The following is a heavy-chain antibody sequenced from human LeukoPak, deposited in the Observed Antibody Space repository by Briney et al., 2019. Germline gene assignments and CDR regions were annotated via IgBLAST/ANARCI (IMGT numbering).Heavy chain of an antibody. V-gene: IGHV4-30-4*01. D-gene: IGHD2-15*01. CDR2: IYYSGST. CDR3: ARASPAPYCSGGSCYSADGDTGPFDY. J-gene: IGHJ4*02. CDR1: GGSISSGDYY. Sequence: SETLSLTCTVSGGSISSGDYYWSWIRQPPGKGLEWIGYIYYSGSTYYNPSLKSRVTISVDTSKNQFSLKLRSGTAADTAVYYCARASPAPYCSGGSCYSADGDTGPFDYWGQGTLVTVSS.